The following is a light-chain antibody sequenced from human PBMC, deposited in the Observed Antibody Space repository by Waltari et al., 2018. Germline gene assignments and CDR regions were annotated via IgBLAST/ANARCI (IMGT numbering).Light chain of an antibody. CDR2: EVV. CDR1: SSDVGTYNH. V-gene: IGLV2-14*01. CDR3: ISYTSSATSV. J-gene: IGLJ1*01. Sequence: QSALTQPASVSGAPGQPITISCTGPSSDVGTYNHVPWYQQHPGKAPKLMIYEVVNRPSGVSNRFSGSKSGNTASLTISGLQAEDEADYYCISYTSSATSVFGTGTKVTVL.